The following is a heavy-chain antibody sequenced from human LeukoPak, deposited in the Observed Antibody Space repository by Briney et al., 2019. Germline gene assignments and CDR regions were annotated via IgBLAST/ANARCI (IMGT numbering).Heavy chain of an antibody. Sequence: GGSLRLSCAASGFTFSDYGMHWIRQAPGKGLEWVAVIWNDGSNKYYADSVKGRFTISRDNSMNTLYLQMNSLRAEDTAVYYCARTYSSFDYWGQGTLVTVSS. CDR2: IWNDGSNK. CDR3: ARTYSSFDY. CDR1: GFTFSDYG. J-gene: IGHJ4*02. V-gene: IGHV3-33*01. D-gene: IGHD6-19*01.